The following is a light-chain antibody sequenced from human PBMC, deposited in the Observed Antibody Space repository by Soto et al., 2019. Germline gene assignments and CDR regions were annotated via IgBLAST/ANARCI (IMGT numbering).Light chain of an antibody. CDR3: QQYYTTPRT. CDR2: RAS. CDR1: QSVFYASKKKNY. J-gene: IGKJ1*01. Sequence: DIVMTQSPDSLTVSLGERATINCKSSQSVFYASKKKNYLTWYQVKPGQPPKLLFYRASTRASGVPDRFSGSGSGTDFTLTISSLQAEDVAVYYCQQYYTTPRTFGQGTKVEIK. V-gene: IGKV4-1*01.